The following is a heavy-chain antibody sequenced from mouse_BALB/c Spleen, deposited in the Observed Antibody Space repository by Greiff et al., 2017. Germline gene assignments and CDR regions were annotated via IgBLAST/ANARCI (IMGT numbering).Heavy chain of an antibody. J-gene: IGHJ1*01. CDR1: GYTFTSYW. D-gene: IGHD2-12*01. V-gene: IGHV1-69*02. CDR2: IYPSDSYT. CDR3: ARLRRGENWYFDV. Sequence: QVQLQQPGAELVRPGASVKLSCKASGYTFTSYWINWVKQRPGQGLEWIGNIYPSDSYTNYNQKFKDKATLTVDKSSSTAYMQLSSPTSEDSAVYYCARLRRGENWYFDVWGAGTTVTVSS.